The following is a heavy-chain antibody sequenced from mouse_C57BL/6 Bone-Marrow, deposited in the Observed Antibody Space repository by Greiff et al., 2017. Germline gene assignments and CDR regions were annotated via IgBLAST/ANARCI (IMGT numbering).Heavy chain of an antibody. Sequence: VQLQQPGAELVRPGSSVKLSCKASGYTFTSYWMHWVKQRPIQGLEWIGNIDPSDSETHYNQKFKDKATLTVDKYSSTAYMQLSSLTSEDSAVYYCARSDYSNYFNPHYAMDYWGQGTSVTVSS. J-gene: IGHJ4*01. CDR3: ARSDYSNYFNPHYAMDY. D-gene: IGHD2-5*01. CDR1: GYTFTSYW. V-gene: IGHV1-52*01. CDR2: IDPSDSET.